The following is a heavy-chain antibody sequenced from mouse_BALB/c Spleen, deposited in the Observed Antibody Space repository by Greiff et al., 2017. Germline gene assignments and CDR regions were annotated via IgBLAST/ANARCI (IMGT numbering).Heavy chain of an antibody. CDR3: ARRWLPYYYAMDY. D-gene: IGHD2-3*01. CDR1: GYTFTSYW. CDR2: INPSTGYT. J-gene: IGHJ4*01. Sequence: VKLMESGAELAKPGASVKMSCKASGYTFTSYWMHWVKQRPGQGLEWIGYINPSTGYTEYNQKFKDKATLTADKSSSTAYMQLSSLTSEDSAVYYCARRWLPYYYAMDYWGQGTSVTVSS. V-gene: IGHV1-7*01.